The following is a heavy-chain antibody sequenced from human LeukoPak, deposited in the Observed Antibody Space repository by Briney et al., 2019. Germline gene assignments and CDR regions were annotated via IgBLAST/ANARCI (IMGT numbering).Heavy chain of an antibody. CDR1: RFTFSDYG. D-gene: IGHD6-19*01. Sequence: GGTLRLSAAASRFTFSDYGLHRLPTGPGKGLNWVAFIRYDGSNKHYTDSVKGRFTISRDNYKNTLFLQMNSLRAEDTAVYYCAKELGWLVGPFDIWGQGIMVTVSS. CDR2: IRYDGSNK. V-gene: IGHV3-30*02. CDR3: AKELGWLVGPFDI. J-gene: IGHJ3*02.